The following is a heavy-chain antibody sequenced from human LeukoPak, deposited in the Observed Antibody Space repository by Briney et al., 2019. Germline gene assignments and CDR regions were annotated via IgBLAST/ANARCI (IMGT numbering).Heavy chain of an antibody. CDR1: GYTFTSYG. D-gene: IGHD3-9*01. CDR3: ARGALRYFDWLFSDFDY. J-gene: IGHJ4*02. Sequence: ASVKVSCKASGYTFTSYGISWVRQAPGQGLEWMGWISAYNGNTNYAQKLQGRVTMTIDTSTSTAYMELRSLRSDDTAVYYCARGALRYFDWLFSDFDYWGQGTLVTVSS. V-gene: IGHV1-18*01. CDR2: ISAYNGNT.